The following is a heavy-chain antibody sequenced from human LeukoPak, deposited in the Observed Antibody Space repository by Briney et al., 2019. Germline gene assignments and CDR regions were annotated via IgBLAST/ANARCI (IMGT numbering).Heavy chain of an antibody. V-gene: IGHV3-21*01. CDR2: ISSSSSYI. J-gene: IGHJ4*02. D-gene: IGHD4-17*01. Sequence: PGGSLRLSCAASGFTFSSYSMNWVRQAPGKGWGWVSSISSSSSYIYYADSVKGRFTISRDNAKNSLYLQMNSLRAEDTAVYYCARGSTVTYNLDYWGQGTLVTVSS. CDR3: ARGSTVTYNLDY. CDR1: GFTFSSYS.